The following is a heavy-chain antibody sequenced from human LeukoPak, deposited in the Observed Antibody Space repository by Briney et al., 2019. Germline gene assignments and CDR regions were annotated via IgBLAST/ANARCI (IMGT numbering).Heavy chain of an antibody. CDR1: GYTFTGYY. V-gene: IGHV1-69*02. CDR2: IIPILDVA. J-gene: IGHJ6*02. CDR3: ARFPVRGYTYGSVIHHMDV. D-gene: IGHD5-18*01. Sequence: EASVKVSCKASGYTFTGYYMHWVRQAPGQGLERMGRIIPILDVADSAQRFQGRVTITADRSTSTVYMELNSLRSEDTAIYYCARFPVRGYTYGSVIHHMDVWGQGTTVIVSS.